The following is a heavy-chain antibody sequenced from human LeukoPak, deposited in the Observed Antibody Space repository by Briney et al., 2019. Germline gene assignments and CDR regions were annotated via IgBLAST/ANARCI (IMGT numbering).Heavy chain of an antibody. V-gene: IGHV4-34*01. D-gene: IGHD2-2*03. CDR3: ARGSFGYCSSTSCYGGIRWFDP. Sequence: SETLSLTCAVYGGSFSGYYWSWFRQPPGKGLEWIGEINHSGSTNYNPSLKSRVTISVDTSKNQFSLKLSSVTAADTAVYYCARGSFGYCSSTSCYGGIRWFDPWGQGTLVTVSS. CDR2: INHSGST. J-gene: IGHJ5*02. CDR1: GGSFSGYY.